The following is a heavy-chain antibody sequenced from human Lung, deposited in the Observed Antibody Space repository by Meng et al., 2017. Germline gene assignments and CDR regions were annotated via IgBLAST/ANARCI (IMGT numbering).Heavy chain of an antibody. D-gene: IGHD2-15*01. CDR1: GGSISSGGYS. CDR3: ARSGYCSGSSCYGSFDS. Sequence: QLQLQESGSGLVKPSQTLSLTSAVSGGSISSGGYSWSWIRQPPGKGLEWIGYISHSGSTYYNPSLKNRVTIPVDRSKNQFSLRLTSVTAADTAVYSCARSGYCSGSSCYGSFDSWGQGTLVTVSS. CDR2: ISHSGST. V-gene: IGHV4-30-2*01. J-gene: IGHJ4*02.